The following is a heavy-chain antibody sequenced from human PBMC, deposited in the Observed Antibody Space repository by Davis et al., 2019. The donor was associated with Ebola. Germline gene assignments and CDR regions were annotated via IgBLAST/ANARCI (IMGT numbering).Heavy chain of an antibody. J-gene: IGHJ4*02. Sequence: PGGSLRLSCAVSAGSISSTNWWTWVRQPPGRGLEWIGEIYHIGSPNYNPSLESRVTISIDTSENQFSLELTSVTAADTAVYYCARWKTYDFWSVLDSWGQGTLVTVSS. CDR1: AGSISSTNW. CDR3: ARWKTYDFWSVLDS. D-gene: IGHD3-3*01. CDR2: IYHIGSP. V-gene: IGHV4-4*02.